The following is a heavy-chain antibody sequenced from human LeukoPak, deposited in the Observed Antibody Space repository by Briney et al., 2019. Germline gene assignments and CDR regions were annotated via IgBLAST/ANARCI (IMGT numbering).Heavy chain of an antibody. D-gene: IGHD5-18*01. V-gene: IGHV3-74*01. CDR3: ARDAVDTANAV. CDR1: GFTFTTYW. J-gene: IGHJ6*02. Sequence: GGSLRLSCAASGFTFTTYWMHWVRQAPGKGLVWVSHINSDGSITGYADSVKGRFTISRDNAKNTLYLQMNSLRAEDTAVYYCARDAVDTANAVWGQGTTVTVSS. CDR2: INSDGSIT.